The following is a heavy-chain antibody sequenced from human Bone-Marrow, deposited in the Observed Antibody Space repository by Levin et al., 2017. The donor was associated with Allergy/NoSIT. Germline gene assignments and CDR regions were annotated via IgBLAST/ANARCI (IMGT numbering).Heavy chain of an antibody. Sequence: LSLTCAASGFTFSSYDMHWVRQATGRGLEWVSAIGTAADSYYSGSVKGRFTVSRDNAKNPLYLQMNSLRAGDTAVYYGAIVALPRYCTSTSCSDSGYYFDYWGQGTLVTVSS. CDR1: GFTFSSYD. CDR2: IGTAADS. J-gene: IGHJ4*02. CDR3: AIVALPRYCTSTSCSDSGYYFDY. V-gene: IGHV3-13*04. D-gene: IGHD2-2*01.